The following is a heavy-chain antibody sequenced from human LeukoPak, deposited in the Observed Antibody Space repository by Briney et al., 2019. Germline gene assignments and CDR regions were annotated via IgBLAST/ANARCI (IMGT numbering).Heavy chain of an antibody. V-gene: IGHV6-1*01. CDR3: ARESDYYDSSGGLVDY. D-gene: IGHD3-22*01. Sequence: SQTLSLTCAISGDSVSSNSAAWNWIRQSPSRGLEWLGGTYYRSKWYNDYAVSVKSRITINPDTSKNQFSLQLNSVTPEDTAVYYCARESDYYDSSGGLVDYWGQGTLVTVSS. CDR2: TYYRSKWYN. CDR1: GDSVSSNSAA. J-gene: IGHJ4*02.